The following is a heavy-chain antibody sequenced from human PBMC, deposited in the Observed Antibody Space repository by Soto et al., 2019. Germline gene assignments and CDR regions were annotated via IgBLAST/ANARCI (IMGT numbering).Heavy chain of an antibody. CDR1: GGSISSSNW. CDR2: IYHSGST. J-gene: IGHJ5*02. CDR3: ARVRGDFWSGPTINWFDP. D-gene: IGHD3-3*01. V-gene: IGHV4-4*02. Sequence: QVQLQESGPGLVKPSGTLSLTCAVSGGSISSSNWWSWVRQPPGKGLEWIGEIYHSGSTNYNPSLKSRVTSAVDRCMTQVSLRLGSVPAADTAVYYCARVRGDFWSGPTINWFDPGGQGTLVTVSS.